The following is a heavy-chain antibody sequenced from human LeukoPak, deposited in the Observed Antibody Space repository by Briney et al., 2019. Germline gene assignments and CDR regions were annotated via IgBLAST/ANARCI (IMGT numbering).Heavy chain of an antibody. CDR3: TTFTYYYRVSGDDF. V-gene: IGHV3-15*01. CDR1: GFTFSDAW. CDR2: IKNKSDGGTT. D-gene: IGHD3-10*01. Sequence: GGTLRLSCAASGFTFSDAWMSWVRQAPGKGLEWAGRIKNKSDGGTTDYAAPVKGRFTISRADSRNTMYLQMNSLKTEDTAVYYCTTFTYYYRVSGDDFWGEGTLVTVS. J-gene: IGHJ4*02.